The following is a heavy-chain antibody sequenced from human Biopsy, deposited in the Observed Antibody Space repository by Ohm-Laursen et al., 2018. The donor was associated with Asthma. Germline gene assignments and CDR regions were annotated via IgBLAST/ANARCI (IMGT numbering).Heavy chain of an antibody. CDR2: ISFYGINK. CDR1: GFTFSNYV. CDR3: SKDVFPGWELRRGPDY. V-gene: IGHV3-30*18. Sequence: SLRLSCTASGFTFSNYVMHLVRHAPGNFLDFLSFISFYGINKNYTDSVQGRFTISRDNSRNTLHLQMNSLRAEDTAVYYCSKDVFPGWELRRGPDYWGQGTLVTVSS. J-gene: IGHJ4*02. D-gene: IGHD1-26*01.